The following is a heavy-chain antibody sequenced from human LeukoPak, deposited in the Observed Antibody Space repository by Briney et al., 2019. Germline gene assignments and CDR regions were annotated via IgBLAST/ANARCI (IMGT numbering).Heavy chain of an antibody. Sequence: SETLSLTCAVYGGSFSGYYWSWIRQPPGKGLEWVGEINHSGSTNYNPSLKSRVTISVDTSKNQFSLKMSSVTAADKAVYYCASATYYYGSGALRFYYYGMDVWGQGTTVTVSS. CDR2: INHSGST. CDR3: ASATYYYGSGALRFYYYGMDV. V-gene: IGHV4-34*01. CDR1: GGSFSGYY. D-gene: IGHD3-10*01. J-gene: IGHJ6*02.